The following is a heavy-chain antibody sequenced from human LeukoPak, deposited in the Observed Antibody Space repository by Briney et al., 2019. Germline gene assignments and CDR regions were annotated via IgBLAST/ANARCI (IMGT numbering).Heavy chain of an antibody. CDR1: GFTFSSYD. V-gene: IGHV3-48*03. CDR3: ARGLRDSSGYGAFDI. CDR2: ISSSGDII. J-gene: IGHJ3*02. Sequence: GGSLRLSCAASGFTFSSYDINWVRQAPGNGLEWVSYISSSGDIISYADSVKGRFTISRDNAKNSLYLQMNSLRAEDTSVYYCARGLRDSSGYGAFDIWGQGTMVTVPS. D-gene: IGHD3-22*01.